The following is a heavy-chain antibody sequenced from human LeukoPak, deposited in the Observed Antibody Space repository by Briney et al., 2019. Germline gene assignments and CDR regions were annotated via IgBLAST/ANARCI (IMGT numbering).Heavy chain of an antibody. CDR3: ARQRITMVRGVMGFDY. D-gene: IGHD3-10*01. CDR1: GGSISSYY. J-gene: IGHJ4*02. Sequence: SETLSLTCTASGGSISSYYWSWIRQPPGKGLEWIGYIYYSGSTNYNPSLKSRVTISVDTSKNQFSLKLSSVTAADTAVYYCARQRITMVRGVMGFDYWGQGTLVTVSS. CDR2: IYYSGST. V-gene: IGHV4-59*01.